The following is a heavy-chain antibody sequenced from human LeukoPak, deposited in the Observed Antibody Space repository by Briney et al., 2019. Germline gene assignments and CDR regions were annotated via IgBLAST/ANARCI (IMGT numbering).Heavy chain of an antibody. CDR3: ARELSRGAFDM. Sequence: GGSLRLSCAASGFTFSSYWMSWVRQAPGKGLEWVANIKQDGREKYYVDSVKGRFTISRDNAKNSLYLQMNSLRAEDPALYYCARELSRGAFDMWGQETMVTVSS. CDR1: GFTFSSYW. CDR2: IKQDGREK. D-gene: IGHD2-2*01. J-gene: IGHJ3*02. V-gene: IGHV3-7*03.